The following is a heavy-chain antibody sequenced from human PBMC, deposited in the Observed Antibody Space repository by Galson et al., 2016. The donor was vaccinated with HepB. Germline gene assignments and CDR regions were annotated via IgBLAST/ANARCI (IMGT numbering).Heavy chain of an antibody. D-gene: IGHD2-15*01. CDR1: GYSFTSYW. V-gene: IGHV5-51*01. J-gene: IGHJ4*02. CDR2: IHPGDSDT. Sequence: QSGAEVKKPGESLTISCKGSGYSFTSYWIGWVRQTPGKGLEWMAIIHPGDSDTRFSPSFQGQVTISADKSISTAYLHWKSLKASDTAMYYCSRHHYCTRCSFSLDYLGQGTLVTVSS. CDR3: SRHHYCTRCSFSLDY.